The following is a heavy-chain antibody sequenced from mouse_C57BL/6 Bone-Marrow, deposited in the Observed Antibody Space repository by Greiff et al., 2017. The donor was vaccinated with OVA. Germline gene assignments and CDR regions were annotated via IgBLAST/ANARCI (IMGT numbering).Heavy chain of an antibody. CDR3: TTYDGPYYYAMDY. V-gene: IGHV14-4*01. Sequence: EVQLQQSGAELVRPGASVKLSCTASGFNIKDDYMHWVKQRPEQGLEWIGWIDPENGDTEYASKFQGKATITADTSSNTAYLQLSSLTSEDTAVYYCTTYDGPYYYAMDYWGQGTSVTVSS. CDR1: GFNIKDDY. J-gene: IGHJ4*01. D-gene: IGHD2-3*01. CDR2: IDPENGDT.